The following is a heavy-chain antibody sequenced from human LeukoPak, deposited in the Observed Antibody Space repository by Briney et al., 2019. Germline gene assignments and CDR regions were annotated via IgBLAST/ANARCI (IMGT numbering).Heavy chain of an antibody. J-gene: IGHJ4*02. CDR2: IYTSGNT. D-gene: IGHD3-22*01. V-gene: IGHV4-4*09. CDR1: GGSISSFY. Sequence: SETLSLTCTVSGGSISSFYWSWIRQPPGKGLEWIGIIYTSGNTDYNPSLKSRLTMSVDTSKNQFSLRLTSVTAADTAVYYCARTNRHYYDSSVPFDYWGQGTLVTVSS. CDR3: ARTNRHYYDSSVPFDY.